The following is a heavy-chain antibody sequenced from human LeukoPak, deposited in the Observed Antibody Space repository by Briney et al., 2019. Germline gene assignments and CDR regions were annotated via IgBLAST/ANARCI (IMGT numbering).Heavy chain of an antibody. CDR1: GFTFSSYA. D-gene: IGHD3-16*01. CDR2: ISYDGSNK. J-gene: IGHJ4*02. Sequence: PGGSLRLSRAASGFTFSSYAMHWVRQAPGKGLEWVAVISYDGSNKYYADSVKGRFTISRDNSKNTLYLQMNSLRAEDTAVYYCARAGGYDYVWGTLFDYWGQGTLVTVSS. CDR3: ARAGGYDYVWGTLFDY. V-gene: IGHV3-30-3*01.